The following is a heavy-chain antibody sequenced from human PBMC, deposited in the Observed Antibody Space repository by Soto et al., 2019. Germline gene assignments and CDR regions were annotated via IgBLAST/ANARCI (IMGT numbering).Heavy chain of an antibody. CDR1: GGSIGNYW. Sequence: SETLSLTCTVSGGSIGNYWWNWIRQSPGKGLEWMGNIYYTGSTKYNPSLQSRVTISVDMSKSQFSLRLSSVTAADTAIYYCARDRDWNDWFDPWGQGILVTVSS. J-gene: IGHJ5*02. CDR3: ARDRDWNDWFDP. D-gene: IGHD1-1*01. CDR2: IYYTGST. V-gene: IGHV4-59*01.